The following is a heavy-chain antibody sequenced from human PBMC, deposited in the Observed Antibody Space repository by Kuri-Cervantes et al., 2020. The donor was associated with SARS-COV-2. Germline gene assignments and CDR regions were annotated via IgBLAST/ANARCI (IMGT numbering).Heavy chain of an antibody. D-gene: IGHD6-6*01. V-gene: IGHV4-59*12. Sequence: SETLSLTCTVSGGSISSYYWSWIRQPPGKGLEWIGYIYYSGSTNYNPSLKSRVTISVDTSKNQFSLKLSSVTAADTAVYYCARDRRVQLGRVYYGMDVWGQGTTVTVSS. CDR1: GGSISSYY. CDR3: ARDRRVQLGRVYYGMDV. J-gene: IGHJ6*02. CDR2: IYYSGST.